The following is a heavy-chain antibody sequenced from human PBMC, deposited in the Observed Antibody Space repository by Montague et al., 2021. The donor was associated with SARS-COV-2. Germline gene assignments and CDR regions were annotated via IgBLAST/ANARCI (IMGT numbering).Heavy chain of an antibody. Sequence: SETLSLTCTVSGDSINSYYWSWIRQSPGKGLERIGYISYSGSTNFNPSLKSRVSMSVDTSKNQFSLNLRYVTAADTAVYYCVKGGGGGSYFFAYWGQGTLVTVSS. CDR3: VKGGGGGSYFFAY. J-gene: IGHJ4*02. D-gene: IGHD3-16*01. CDR1: GDSINSYY. CDR2: ISYSGST. V-gene: IGHV4-59*01.